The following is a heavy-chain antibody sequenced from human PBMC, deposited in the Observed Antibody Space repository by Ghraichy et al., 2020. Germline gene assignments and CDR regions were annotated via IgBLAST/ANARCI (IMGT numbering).Heavy chain of an antibody. CDR2: IKQDGSEK. V-gene: IGHV3-7*03. J-gene: IGHJ4*02. Sequence: GESLNISCVASGFTFSSYWMSWVRQAPGKGLEWVANIKQDGSEKYYVDSVKGRFTISRDNAKNSLYLQMNSLRAEDTAVYYCARESSSFDYWGQGTLVTVSS. CDR1: GFTFSSYW. CDR3: ARESSSFDY.